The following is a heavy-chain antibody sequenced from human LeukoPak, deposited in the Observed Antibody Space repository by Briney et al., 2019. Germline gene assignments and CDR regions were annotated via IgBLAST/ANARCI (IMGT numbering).Heavy chain of an antibody. CDR2: INPNSGGT. CDR1: GYTFTSYD. J-gene: IGHJ4*02. CDR3: AKSIAAAGTEDY. Sequence: ASVKVSCKASGYTFTSYDINWVRQATGQGLEWMGRINPNSGGTTYAQKFQDRVTMTRDTSITTAYMELSRLRSDDTAVYYCAKSIAAAGTEDYWGQGTLVIVSS. V-gene: IGHV1-2*06. D-gene: IGHD6-13*01.